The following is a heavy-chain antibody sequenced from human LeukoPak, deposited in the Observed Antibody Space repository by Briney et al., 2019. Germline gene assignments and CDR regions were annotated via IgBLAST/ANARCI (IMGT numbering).Heavy chain of an antibody. Sequence: PSETLSLTCTVSGGSIGSSFYYWVWIRQPPGKGLEWIGSIYHSGSTYYHPSLKRRATISVDTSKSQFSLKLSSVTAADTAVYYCARGAEYMWAFDIWGQGTVATVSS. CDR1: GGSIGSSFYY. D-gene: IGHD1-14*01. CDR2: IYHSGST. CDR3: ARGAEYMWAFDI. J-gene: IGHJ3*02. V-gene: IGHV4-39*01.